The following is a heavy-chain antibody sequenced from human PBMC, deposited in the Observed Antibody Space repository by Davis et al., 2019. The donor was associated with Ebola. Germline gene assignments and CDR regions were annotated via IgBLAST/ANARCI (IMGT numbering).Heavy chain of an antibody. Sequence: SVKVSCKASGFTFTSSAMQWVRQARGQRLEWIGWIVVGSGNTNYAQKFQERVTITRDMSTSTAYMELSSLRSEDTAVYYCAAGGYYDFWSGYYRGYYYGMDVWGQGTTVTVSS. CDR3: AAGGYYDFWSGYYRGYYYGMDV. V-gene: IGHV1-58*02. J-gene: IGHJ6*02. CDR2: IVVGSGNT. D-gene: IGHD3-3*01. CDR1: GFTFTSSA.